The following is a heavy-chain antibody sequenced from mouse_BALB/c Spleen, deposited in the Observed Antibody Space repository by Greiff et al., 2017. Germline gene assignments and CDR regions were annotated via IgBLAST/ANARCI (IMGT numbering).Heavy chain of an antibody. CDR2: ISYDGSN. D-gene: IGHD2-3*01. CDR1: GYSITSGYY. J-gene: IGHJ1*01. CDR3: ARTFYDGYYRYFDV. V-gene: IGHV3-6*02. Sequence: EVQLQQSGPGLVKPSQSLSLTCSVTGYSITSGYYWNWIRQFPGNKLEWMGYISYDGSNNYNPSLKNRISITRDTSKNQFFLKLNSVTTEDTATYYCARTFYDGYYRYFDVWGAGTTVTVSS.